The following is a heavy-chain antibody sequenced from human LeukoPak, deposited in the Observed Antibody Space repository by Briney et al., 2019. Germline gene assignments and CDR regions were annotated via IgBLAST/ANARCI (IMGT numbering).Heavy chain of an antibody. J-gene: IGHJ4*02. Sequence: GGSLRLSCAASGFTFSSYAMSWVRQAPGKGLEWVSVISGSGGSTYYADSVKGRFTISRDNSKNTLYLQMNSLRAEDTAVYYCAKFGYCSSTSCGEYYFDYWGQGTLVTVSS. D-gene: IGHD2-2*01. CDR2: ISGSGGST. CDR1: GFTFSSYA. CDR3: AKFGYCSSTSCGEYYFDY. V-gene: IGHV3-23*01.